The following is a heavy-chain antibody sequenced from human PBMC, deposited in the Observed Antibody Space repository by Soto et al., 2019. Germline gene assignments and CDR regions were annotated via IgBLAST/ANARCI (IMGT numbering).Heavy chain of an antibody. CDR2: IYYSGST. CDR1: GGSISSSSYY. V-gene: IGHV4-39*01. D-gene: IGHD6-13*01. Sequence: PSETLSLTCTVSGGSISSSSYYWGWIRQPPGKGLEWIGSIYYSGSTYYNPSLKSRVTISVDTSKNQFSLKLSSVTAADTAVYYCARFHSSSWSGCYYGMDVWGQGNTVTVSS. J-gene: IGHJ6*02. CDR3: ARFHSSSWSGCYYGMDV.